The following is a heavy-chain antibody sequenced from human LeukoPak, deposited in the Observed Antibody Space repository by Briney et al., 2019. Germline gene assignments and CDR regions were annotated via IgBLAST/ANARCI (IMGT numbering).Heavy chain of an antibody. CDR1: GFTFSTHW. D-gene: IGHD3-22*01. J-gene: IGHJ4*02. Sequence: GGSLRLSCVASGFTFSTHWVSWVRQAPGKGLEWVANIKGDGSKTDYVDSVKGRFTISRDNAKNSVFLQMNSLRAEDTAVYYCAPQTMILVLGGQGTLVTVSS. CDR3: APQTMILVL. V-gene: IGHV3-7*01. CDR2: IKGDGSKT.